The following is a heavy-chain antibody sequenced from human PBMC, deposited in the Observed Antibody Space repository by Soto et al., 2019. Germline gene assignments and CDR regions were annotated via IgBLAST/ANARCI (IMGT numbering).Heavy chain of an antibody. Sequence: QVQLVQSGAEVKKPGSSVKVSCTASGGTFSSYAISWVRQAPGQGLAWMGGIIPIFGTANYAQKFQGRVTITADESTSTAYMELSSLRSEDTAVYYCARDPHCIRTSCYAEVYYYGMDVWGQGTTVTVSS. D-gene: IGHD2-2*01. CDR2: IIPIFGTA. J-gene: IGHJ6*02. V-gene: IGHV1-69*12. CDR1: GGTFSSYA. CDR3: ARDPHCIRTSCYAEVYYYGMDV.